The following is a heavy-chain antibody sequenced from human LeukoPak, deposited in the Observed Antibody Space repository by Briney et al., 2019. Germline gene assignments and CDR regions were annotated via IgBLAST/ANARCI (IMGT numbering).Heavy chain of an antibody. Sequence: GGSLRLSCAVSGFSVSAHYMSWVRQAPGKGLECVSFLCTGGDTYYADSVKGRFTVSRDNSKNTLYLQMNGLRAEDTAVYYCAKPGTYYDSSGYRREDIDYWGQGTLVTVSS. V-gene: IGHV3-53*01. CDR3: AKPGTYYDSSGYRREDIDY. J-gene: IGHJ4*02. D-gene: IGHD3-22*01. CDR2: LCTGGDT. CDR1: GFSVSAHY.